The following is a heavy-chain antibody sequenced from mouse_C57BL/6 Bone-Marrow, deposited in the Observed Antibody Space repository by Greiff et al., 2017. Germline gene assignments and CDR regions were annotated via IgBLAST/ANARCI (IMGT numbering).Heavy chain of an antibody. J-gene: IGHJ2*01. CDR3: ARGDDDDGTGFDY. D-gene: IGHD2-4*01. Sequence: VQLQQPGAELVMPGASVKLSCKASGYTFTSYWMHWVKQRPGQGLEWIGEIDPSDSYTNYNQKFKGKSTLTVDKSSGTAYMQLSSLTSEDSAGYYCARGDDDDGTGFDYWGQGTTLTVSS. CDR2: IDPSDSYT. V-gene: IGHV1-69*01. CDR1: GYTFTSYW.